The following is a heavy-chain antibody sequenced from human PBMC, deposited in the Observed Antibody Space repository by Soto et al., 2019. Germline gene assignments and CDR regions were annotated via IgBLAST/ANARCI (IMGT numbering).Heavy chain of an antibody. CDR2: FYYSRST. J-gene: IGHJ4*02. V-gene: IGHV4-39*01. D-gene: IGHD7-27*01. CDR1: GGSISRITYY. Sequence: QLQLQESGPGLVKPSETLSLTCTVSGGSISRITYYWGWIRQPPGKGLEWIGSFYYSRSTYYNPSLKRRLTISVDTSKNQFSLKLNSVTAADTAVYYCATGSNPEHFDYWGQGTLVTFSS. CDR3: ATGSNPEHFDY.